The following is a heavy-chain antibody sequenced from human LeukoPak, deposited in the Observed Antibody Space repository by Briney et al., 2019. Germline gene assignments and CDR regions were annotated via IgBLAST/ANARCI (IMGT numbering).Heavy chain of an antibody. CDR1: GGSISSYY. V-gene: IGHV4-4*07. CDR2: IHTSGNT. J-gene: IGHJ4*02. D-gene: IGHD6-6*01. Sequence: SETLSLTCTVSGGSISSYYWSWIRQPAGKGLEWIGRIHTSGNTDYNPSLKSRVTMSVDTSKNQFFLKVRSVTVADTAVYYCAREGSATARPFVSNDYWGQGTLVTVSS. CDR3: AREGSATARPFVSNDY.